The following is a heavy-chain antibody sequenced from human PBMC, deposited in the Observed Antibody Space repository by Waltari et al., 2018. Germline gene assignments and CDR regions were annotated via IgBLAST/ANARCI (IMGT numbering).Heavy chain of an antibody. J-gene: IGHJ4*02. CDR1: GFAFSDAW. CDR2: IKSKTDGGTA. V-gene: IGHV3-15*01. D-gene: IGHD6-25*01. Sequence: EVQLVESGGGLVKPGGSIRLTGEASGFAFSDAWMTWVRQAPGKGLEGVGRIKSKTDGGTADYAAPVKGRFTISRDDSKNTLYLQMNSLKTEDTAVYYCMKSSGRWDWGQGTLVTVSS. CDR3: MKSSGRWD.